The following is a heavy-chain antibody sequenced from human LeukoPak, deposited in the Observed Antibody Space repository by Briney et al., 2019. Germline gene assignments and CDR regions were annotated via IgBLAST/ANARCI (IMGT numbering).Heavy chain of an antibody. CDR3: ARDIGTYDYVWGSYRLAY. D-gene: IGHD3-16*02. Sequence: PGGSLRLSCAASGFPFSSFWMSWVRQAPGRGLEWVANMDQDGSEKYYVDSVKGRFTISRDNAKNSLYLQMNSLRAEDTAVYYCARDIGTYDYVWGSYRLAYWGQGTLVTVSS. CDR2: MDQDGSEK. V-gene: IGHV3-7*01. J-gene: IGHJ4*02. CDR1: GFPFSSFW.